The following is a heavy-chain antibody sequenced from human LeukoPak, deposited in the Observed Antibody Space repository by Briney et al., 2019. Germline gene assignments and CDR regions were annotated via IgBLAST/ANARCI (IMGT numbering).Heavy chain of an antibody. CDR3: VRLFVQEPSGWFDP. V-gene: IGHV1-8*01. Sequence: GASVKVSCKTSGYTFSSYEINWVRQSPGQGLEWMGWMNPNSGNTAYAQEFQGRVTMTRDASIRTAYMELSSLRSEDTAVYYCVRLFVQEPSGWFDPWGQGTLVTVS. CDR1: GYTFSSYE. J-gene: IGHJ5*02. CDR2: MNPNSGNT. D-gene: IGHD3-10*01.